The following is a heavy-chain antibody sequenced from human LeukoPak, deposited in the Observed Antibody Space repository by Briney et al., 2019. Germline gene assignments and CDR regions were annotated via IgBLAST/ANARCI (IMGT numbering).Heavy chain of an antibody. CDR1: GYTFTSYG. J-gene: IGHJ5*02. Sequence: GASVKVSCKASGYTFTSYGISWVRQAPGQGLEWMGRINTYNGYTKYTQKFQGRVTMTTDTSTSTAYMELRSLRSGDTAVFYCARDLSQGYGSGSFSSWGQGTLVTVSS. CDR2: INTYNGYT. CDR3: ARDLSQGYGSGSFSS. V-gene: IGHV1-18*01. D-gene: IGHD3-10*01.